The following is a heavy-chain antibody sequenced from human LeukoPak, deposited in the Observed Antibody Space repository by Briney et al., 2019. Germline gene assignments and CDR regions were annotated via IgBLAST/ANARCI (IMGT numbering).Heavy chain of an antibody. D-gene: IGHD3/OR15-3a*01. Sequence: GESLKISCKGSGYIFIGYWVGWVRLMPGEGLEWMGLVFPGDSDTKYSPSFRGQVTISVDKSVSTAYLQWSSLKPSDTAIYYCVRQLDEYYFDFWGQGTLVTVSS. CDR1: GYIFIGYW. CDR3: VRQLDEYYFDF. CDR2: VFPGDSDT. J-gene: IGHJ4*02. V-gene: IGHV5-51*01.